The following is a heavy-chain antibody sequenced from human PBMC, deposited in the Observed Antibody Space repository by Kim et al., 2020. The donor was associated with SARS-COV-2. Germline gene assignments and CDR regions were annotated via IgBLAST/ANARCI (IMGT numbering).Heavy chain of an antibody. Sequence: GGSLRLSCVASGFNLSTHTMDWVRQAPGKGLEWVSSISSRSSYIYYADSVKGRFTISRDNAKNLVYLQMNSLRAEDTALYYCSCGITKFYYYYSMDVWGHETTVTVSS. J-gene: IGHJ6*02. D-gene: IGHD1-26*01. V-gene: IGHV3-21*06. CDR1: GFNLSTHT. CDR2: ISSRSSYI. CDR3: SCGITKFYYYYSMDV.